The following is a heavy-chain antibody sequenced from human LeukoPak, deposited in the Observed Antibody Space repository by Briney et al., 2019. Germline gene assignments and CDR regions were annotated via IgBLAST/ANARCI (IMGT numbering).Heavy chain of an antibody. Sequence: AVKVSCTPSVGTFSTYAIRGVRRAPGGRREGRGGIIPIFGTANYAQKFQGRVTITADESTSTAYMELSSLRSEDTAVYYCANGYDSRYWGQGTLVAVSS. J-gene: IGHJ4*02. CDR2: IIPIFGTA. CDR1: VGTFSTYA. V-gene: IGHV1-69*13. D-gene: IGHD5-12*01. CDR3: ANGYDSRY.